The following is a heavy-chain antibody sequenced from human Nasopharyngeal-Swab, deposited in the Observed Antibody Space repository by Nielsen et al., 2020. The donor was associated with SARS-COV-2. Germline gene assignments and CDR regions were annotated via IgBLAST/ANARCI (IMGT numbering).Heavy chain of an antibody. V-gene: IGHV1-18*01. CDR1: GYTFTTYG. D-gene: IGHD6-6*01. CDR3: ASTYYSSSGVTNYYYYYMDV. Sequence: ASVKVSCKASGYTFTTYGISWVRQAPGQGLEWMGWISAYDGKTNYAQKFRGRVTMTTDTSTSTAYMELRSLRSDDTAVYYCASTYYSSSGVTNYYYYYMDVWGKGTTVTVSS. J-gene: IGHJ6*03. CDR2: ISAYDGKT.